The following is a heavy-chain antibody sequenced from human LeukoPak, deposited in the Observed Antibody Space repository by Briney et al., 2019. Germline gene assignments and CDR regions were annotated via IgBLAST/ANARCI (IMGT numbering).Heavy chain of an antibody. V-gene: IGHV3-30*02. Sequence: PGGSLRLSCAASGFTFSSYGMHWVRQAPGKGLEWVAFIRYDGSNKYYADSVKGRFTISRDNSKNTLYLQMNSLRAEDTAVYYCAKAGATVTAFDYWGQGTLVTVSS. CDR2: IRYDGSNK. J-gene: IGHJ4*02. CDR3: AKAGATVTAFDY. CDR1: GFTFSSYG. D-gene: IGHD4-17*01.